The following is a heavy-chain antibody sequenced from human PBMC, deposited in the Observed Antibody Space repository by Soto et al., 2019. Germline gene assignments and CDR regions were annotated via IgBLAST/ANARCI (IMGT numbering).Heavy chain of an antibody. CDR1: RLTFNIYD. Sequence: GGSLRLSCAASRLTFNIYDIYWVRQAPGKGLEWVALISHDGTKKYYADSVKGRFTISRDNSNDTLYLQMNSLRGDDTAIYHCAIIHSGSFGFDVWGQGTVVTVS. V-gene: IGHV3-30*03. CDR3: AIIHSGSFGFDV. D-gene: IGHD1-26*01. J-gene: IGHJ3*01. CDR2: ISHDGTKK.